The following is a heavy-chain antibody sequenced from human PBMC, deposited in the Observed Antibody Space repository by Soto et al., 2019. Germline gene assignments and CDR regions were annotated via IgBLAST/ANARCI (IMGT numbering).Heavy chain of an antibody. Sequence: PGGSLRLSCAASGFTFSSYSMNWVRQAPGKGLEWVSYISSSSSTIYYADSVKGRFTISRDNSKNTLYLQMNSLTIEDTAVYYCAKVRSDMSAPYQEYFQRWGQGTLVTVSS. D-gene: IGHD2-2*01. CDR2: ISSSSSTI. J-gene: IGHJ1*01. CDR1: GFTFSSYS. CDR3: AKVRSDMSAPYQEYFQR. V-gene: IGHV3-48*01.